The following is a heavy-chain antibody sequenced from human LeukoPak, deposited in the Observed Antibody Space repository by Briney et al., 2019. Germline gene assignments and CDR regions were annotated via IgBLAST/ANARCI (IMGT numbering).Heavy chain of an antibody. CDR1: GFTFSSHA. D-gene: IGHD1-26*01. V-gene: IGHV3-30-3*01. Sequence: PGGSLRLSCAASGFTFSSHAMVWVRQAPGKGLEWVSFISHDGSESFHTESVKGRFTISRDNAKNSLYLQMNSLRAEDTALYYCAKDLSELGGQGTLVTVSS. J-gene: IGHJ4*02. CDR2: ISHDGSES. CDR3: AKDLSEL.